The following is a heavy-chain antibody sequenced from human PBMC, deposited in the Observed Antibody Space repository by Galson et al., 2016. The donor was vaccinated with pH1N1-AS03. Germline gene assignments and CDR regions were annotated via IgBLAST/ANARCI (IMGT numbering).Heavy chain of an antibody. J-gene: IGHJ4*02. D-gene: IGHD6-19*01. CDR2: LNTGTGDT. V-gene: IGHV1-3*04. Sequence: MGWLNTGTGDTIYSQKFQDRVTITRDTSASTAYMELSRLRSEDTAVYYCAKVGIEISSGWYGRFDFWGQGTLVTVSS. CDR3: AKVGIEISSGWYGRFDF.